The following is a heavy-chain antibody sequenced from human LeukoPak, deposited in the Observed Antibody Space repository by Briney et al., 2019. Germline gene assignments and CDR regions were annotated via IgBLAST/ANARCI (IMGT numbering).Heavy chain of an antibody. CDR3: ASDAHSGDG. J-gene: IGHJ4*02. CDR2: ISNSGVNI. D-gene: IGHD6-25*01. CDR1: GFTFRNDE. V-gene: IGHV3-48*03. Sequence: GGSLRLSCAASGFTFRNDEMNWVRQAPGKGLEWVSYISNSGVNIFYANSVKGRCTASTDNAKNSLFLQMTSLTPEDTAVYYCASDAHSGDGWGQGTLVTVSS.